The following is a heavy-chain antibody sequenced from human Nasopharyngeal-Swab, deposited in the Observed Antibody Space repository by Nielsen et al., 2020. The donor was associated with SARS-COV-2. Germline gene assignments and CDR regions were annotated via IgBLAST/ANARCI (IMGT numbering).Heavy chain of an antibody. J-gene: IGHJ6*02. CDR1: GFTFNSHG. CDR3: ARDTSVDIVLLYYGMDV. D-gene: IGHD5-12*01. Sequence: GESLKISCAASGFTFNSHGMHWVRPAPGKGLEWVAVIPLDGSKKYYADSVKCRFTISRDSSKNTLYLQMNSLRAEDTAVYYCARDTSVDIVLLYYGMDVWGQGTTVTVSS. CDR2: IPLDGSKK. V-gene: IGHV3-30*03.